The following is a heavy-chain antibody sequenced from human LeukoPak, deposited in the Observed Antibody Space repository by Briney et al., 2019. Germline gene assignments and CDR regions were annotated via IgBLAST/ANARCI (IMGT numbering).Heavy chain of an antibody. V-gene: IGHV3-21*01. D-gene: IGHD2-2*01. CDR1: GFTFSSYS. Sequence: GGSLRLSCAASGFTFSSYSMNWVRQAPGKGLEWASSISSSSSYIYYADSVKGRFTISRDNAKNSLYLQMNSLRAEDTAVYYCARDHCSSTSCFVSWFDPWGQGTLVTVSS. CDR3: ARDHCSSTSCFVSWFDP. J-gene: IGHJ5*02. CDR2: ISSSSSYI.